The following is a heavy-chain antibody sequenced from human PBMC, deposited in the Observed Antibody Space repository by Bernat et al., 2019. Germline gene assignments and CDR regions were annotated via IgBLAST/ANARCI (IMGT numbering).Heavy chain of an antibody. J-gene: IGHJ6*02. CDR2: ISYDGSNK. Sequence: VQLLESGGGLVQPGGSLRLSCAASGFTFSSYGMHWVRQAPGKGLEWVAVISYDGSNKYYADSVKGRFTISRDNSKNTLYLQMNSLRAEDTAVYYCAKDRNEDDIYYSYGMDVWGQGTTVTVSS. V-gene: IGHV3-30*18. D-gene: IGHD1-1*01. CDR3: AKDRNEDDIYYSYGMDV. CDR1: GFTFSSYG.